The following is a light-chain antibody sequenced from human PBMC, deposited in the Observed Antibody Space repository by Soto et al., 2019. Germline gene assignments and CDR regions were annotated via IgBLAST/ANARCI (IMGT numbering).Light chain of an antibody. CDR3: QQYGSSFT. CDR2: DAS. CDR1: QDIYSNY. J-gene: IGKJ4*01. Sequence: EIVLTQSPATLSLSPGERATLSCGASQDIYSNYLAWYQQKPGLAPRLLIYDASSRATGIPDRFSGSGSGTDFTLTISRLEPDDFAVYYCQQYGSSFTFGGGTKVEI. V-gene: IGKV3D-20*01.